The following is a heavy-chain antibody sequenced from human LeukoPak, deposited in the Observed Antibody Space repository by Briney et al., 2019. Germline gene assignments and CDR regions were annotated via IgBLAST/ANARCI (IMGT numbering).Heavy chain of an antibody. Sequence: PSETLSLTRTVAAVSISNYHWSWIRQPPGKGLEWIGCIFYSGSTYYNPSLKSRVTISVDTSKNQFSLRLSSVTAADTAVYYCARTNAFDIWGQGTMVTVSS. CDR2: IFYSGST. V-gene: IGHV4-59*08. J-gene: IGHJ3*02. CDR1: AVSISNYH. CDR3: ARTNAFDI.